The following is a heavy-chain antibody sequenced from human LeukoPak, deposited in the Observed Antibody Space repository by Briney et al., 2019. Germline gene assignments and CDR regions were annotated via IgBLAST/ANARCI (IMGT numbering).Heavy chain of an antibody. CDR1: GGSFSGYY. Sequence: SETLSLTCAVYGGSFSGYYGSWIRQPPGKGREWMGEINHSGSTNYNPSLKSRVTISVDTSKNQFSLKLSSVTAADTAVYYCARAFMYYYDSSGYYAGYYYYGMDVWGQGTTVTVSS. D-gene: IGHD3-22*01. CDR3: ARAFMYYYDSSGYYAGYYYYGMDV. CDR2: INHSGST. J-gene: IGHJ6*02. V-gene: IGHV4-34*01.